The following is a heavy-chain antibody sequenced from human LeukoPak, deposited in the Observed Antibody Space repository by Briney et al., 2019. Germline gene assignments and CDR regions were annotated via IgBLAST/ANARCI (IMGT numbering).Heavy chain of an antibody. CDR2: IYYSGST. J-gene: IGHJ4*02. CDR1: GGSISSYY. V-gene: IGHV4-59*01. D-gene: IGHD3-9*01. CDR3: ARASLRYFDWLPDY. Sequence: SETLSLTCTVSGGSISSYYWSWIRQPPGKGLEWIGYIYYSGSTNYNPSLKSRVTISVDTSKNQFSLKLSSVTAADTAAYYCARASLRYFDWLPDYWGQGALVTVSS.